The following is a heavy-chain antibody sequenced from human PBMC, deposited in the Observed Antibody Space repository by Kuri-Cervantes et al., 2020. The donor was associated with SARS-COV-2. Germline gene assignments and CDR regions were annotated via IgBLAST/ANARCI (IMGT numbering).Heavy chain of an antibody. V-gene: IGHV4-34*01. D-gene: IGHD3-3*01. CDR3: ARGVRFLDPKYYYFYYYMDV. J-gene: IGHJ6*03. CDR2: INHGGGT. CDR1: GGSISNYY. Sequence: ESLKISCTVSGGSISNYYWGWIRQPPGKGLEWIGEINHGGGTNYNPSLMSRVTISVDTSKNQFSLKLRSVTAADTAVYYCARGVRFLDPKYYYFYYYMDVWGKGTTVTVSS.